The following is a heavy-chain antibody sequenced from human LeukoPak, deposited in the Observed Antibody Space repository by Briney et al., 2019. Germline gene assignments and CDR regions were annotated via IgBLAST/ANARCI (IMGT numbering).Heavy chain of an antibody. CDR2: INSDGSST. D-gene: IGHD3-22*01. J-gene: IGHJ5*02. V-gene: IGHV3-74*01. CDR3: AWISKTYYYDSPYWFDP. CDR1: GFTFSSYW. Sequence: PGGSLRLSCAASGFTFSSYWMHWVRQAPGKGLVWVSRINSDGSSTSYADSVKGRFTISRDNAKNTLYLQMSSLRAEDTAVYYCAWISKTYYYDSPYWFDPWGQGTLVTVSS.